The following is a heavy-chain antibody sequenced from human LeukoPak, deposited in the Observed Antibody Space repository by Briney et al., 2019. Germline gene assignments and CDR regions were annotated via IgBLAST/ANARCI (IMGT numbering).Heavy chain of an antibody. CDR1: GFTFSSYA. D-gene: IGHD6-19*01. CDR2: ISGSGGST. Sequence: PGGSLRLXCAASGFTFSSYAMSWVRQAPGKGLEWVSAISGSGGSTYYADSVKGRFTISRDNSKNTLYLQMNSLRAEDTAVYYCAKPYSSGWSPLDYWGQGTLVTVSS. CDR3: AKPYSSGWSPLDY. V-gene: IGHV3-23*01. J-gene: IGHJ4*02.